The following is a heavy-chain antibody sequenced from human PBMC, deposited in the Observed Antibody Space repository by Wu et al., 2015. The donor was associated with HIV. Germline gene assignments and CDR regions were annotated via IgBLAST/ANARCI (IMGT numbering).Heavy chain of an antibody. CDR2: IIPIFGTA. CDR1: GGTFSSYA. Sequence: QVQLVQSGAEVKKPGSSVKVSCKASGGTFSSYAISWVRQAPGQGLEWMGRIIPIFGTANYAQKFQGRVTITADESTSTAYMELSSLRSEDTAVYYCARDLATGDMVRGARSLDYWGQGNAGHRSPQ. J-gene: IGHJ4*02. V-gene: IGHV1-69*13. CDR3: ARDLATGDMVRGARSLDY. D-gene: IGHD3-10*01.